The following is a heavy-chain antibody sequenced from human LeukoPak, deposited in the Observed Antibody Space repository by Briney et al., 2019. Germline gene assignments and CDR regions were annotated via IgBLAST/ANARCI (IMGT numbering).Heavy chain of an antibody. CDR3: ASRPRLYSSGWYSVYMDV. J-gene: IGHJ6*03. CDR1: GGSFSGYY. D-gene: IGHD6-19*01. V-gene: IGHV4-34*01. Sequence: SETLSLTCAVYGGSFSGYYWSWIRQPPGKGLEWIGEINHSGSTNYNPSLKSRVTISVDTSKNQFSLKLSSVTAADTAGYYCASRPRLYSSGWYSVYMDVWGKGTTVTVSS. CDR2: INHSGST.